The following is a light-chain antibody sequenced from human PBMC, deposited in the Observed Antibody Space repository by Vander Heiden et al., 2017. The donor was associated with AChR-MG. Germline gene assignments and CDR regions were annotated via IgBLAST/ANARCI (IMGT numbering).Light chain of an antibody. J-gene: IGLJ3*02. Sequence: QSVLTQPPSVSGAPGQRVTISCTGRSSNIGAGYDVHWYQQLPGTAPKLLIYGNSNRPSGVPALFSGSKSGTSASLAITGLQAEDEADYYCQSYDSSLSGFWVFGGGTKLTVL. CDR2: GNS. V-gene: IGLV1-40*01. CDR1: SSNIGAGYD. CDR3: QSYDSSLSGFWV.